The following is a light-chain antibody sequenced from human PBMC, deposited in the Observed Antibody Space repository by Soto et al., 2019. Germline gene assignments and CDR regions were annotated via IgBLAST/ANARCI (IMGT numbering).Light chain of an antibody. V-gene: IGKV3-20*01. J-gene: IGKJ5*01. CDR1: QSVSSSY. Sequence: EIVLTQSPGTLSLSPGERATLSCRASQSVSSSYLAWYQQKPGQAPRLLIYGASSRATGIPDRFSGSGYGTDFTLTIRRLEPEDFATYYCQHFKSFPITFGQGTRLEIK. CDR3: QHFKSFPIT. CDR2: GAS.